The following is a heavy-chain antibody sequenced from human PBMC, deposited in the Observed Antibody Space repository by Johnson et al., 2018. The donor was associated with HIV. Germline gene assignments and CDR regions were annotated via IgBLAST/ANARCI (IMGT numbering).Heavy chain of an antibody. CDR1: GFSFNNYA. V-gene: IGHV3-30*04. CDR3: AKVRCGGDCLDAFDI. D-gene: IGHD2-21*02. J-gene: IGHJ3*02. Sequence: QMQLVESGGGLVQPGGSLRLSCAASGFSFNNYAMHWVRQAPGKGLEWVAVIGYDGSNKYYADSVKGRLTVSRDNSKNTLYLQMNSLRAEDTAVYYCAKVRCGGDCLDAFDIWGQGTMVTVSS. CDR2: IGYDGSNK.